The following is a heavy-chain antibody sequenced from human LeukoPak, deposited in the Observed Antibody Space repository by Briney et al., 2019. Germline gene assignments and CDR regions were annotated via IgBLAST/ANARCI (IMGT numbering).Heavy chain of an antibody. CDR1: GSAIRTGYY. Sequence: SETLSLTCAVSGSAIRTGYYGAWLRQPPGKELEWIGSIYHGGSTYYTPSLKSRVTISVDTSKNHFSLSLNSVTVADSAVYYCARYRYGGPADYWGPGTLITVSS. V-gene: IGHV4-38-2*01. CDR2: IYHGGST. J-gene: IGHJ4*02. D-gene: IGHD3-16*02. CDR3: ARYRYGGPADY.